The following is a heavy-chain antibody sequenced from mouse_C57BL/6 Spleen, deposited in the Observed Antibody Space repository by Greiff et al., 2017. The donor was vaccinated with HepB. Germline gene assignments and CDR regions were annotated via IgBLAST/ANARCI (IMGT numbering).Heavy chain of an antibody. V-gene: IGHV8-12*01. D-gene: IGHD2-4*01. CDR1: GFSLSTSGMG. CDR2: IYSDDDK. CDR3: ARSPLYYDYEGWYFDV. J-gene: IGHJ1*03. Sequence: QVTLKESGPGILQSSQTLSLTCSFSGFSLSTSGMGVSWIRQPSGNGLEWLAHIYSDDDKRYNTSLKSRLTIAKDTSINQVFLKITSVDTADTATYYCARSPLYYDYEGWYFDVWGTGTTVTVSS.